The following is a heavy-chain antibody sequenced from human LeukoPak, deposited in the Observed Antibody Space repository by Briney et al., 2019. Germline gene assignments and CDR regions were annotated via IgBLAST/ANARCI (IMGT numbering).Heavy chain of an antibody. CDR1: GGSISSSSYY. Sequence: SETLSLTCTVSGGSISSSSYYWGWIRQPPGKGLEWIGSIYYSGSTYYNPSLKSRVTTSVDTSKNQFSLKLNAVTAADTAVYYCARHNDSSGYYPSYFDYWGQGTLVTASS. D-gene: IGHD3-22*01. J-gene: IGHJ4*02. V-gene: IGHV4-39*01. CDR3: ARHNDSSGYYPSYFDY. CDR2: IYYSGST.